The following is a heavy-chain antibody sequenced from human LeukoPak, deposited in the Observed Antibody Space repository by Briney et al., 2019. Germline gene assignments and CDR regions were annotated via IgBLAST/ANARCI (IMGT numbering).Heavy chain of an antibody. J-gene: IGHJ4*02. CDR3: AKDKSIWGTAAAGKRPDY. D-gene: IGHD6-13*01. Sequence: GGSLRLSCVASGFPFSNYRMNWVRQTPGQGLEWISHISNNGDIIYDADSVKGRFTISRDDDKNSLYLEMNSLRPEDTAVYYCAKDKSIWGTAAAGKRPDYWGQGALVTVSS. CDR2: ISNNGDII. V-gene: IGHV3-48*01. CDR1: GFPFSNYR.